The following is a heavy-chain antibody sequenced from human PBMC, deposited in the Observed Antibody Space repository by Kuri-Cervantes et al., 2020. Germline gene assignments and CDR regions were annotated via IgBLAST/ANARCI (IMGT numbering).Heavy chain of an antibody. J-gene: IGHJ4*02. V-gene: IGHV4-30-4*01. Sequence: LRLSCTVSGGSISSGDYYWSWIRQPPGKGLEWIGYIYYSGSTYYNPSLKSRVTISVDTSKNQFSLKLSSVTAADTAVYYCARVIPNNYDSSGGMIDYWGQGTLVTVSS. D-gene: IGHD3-22*01. CDR2: IYYSGST. CDR1: GGSISSGDYY. CDR3: ARVIPNNYDSSGGMIDY.